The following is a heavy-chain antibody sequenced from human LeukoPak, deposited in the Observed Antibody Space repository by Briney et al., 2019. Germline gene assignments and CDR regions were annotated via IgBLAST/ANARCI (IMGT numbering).Heavy chain of an antibody. CDR1: GFTFTNYG. D-gene: IGHD5-18*01. J-gene: IGHJ4*02. CDR2: IWYDGSNK. Sequence: GGSLRLSCAASGFTFTNYGMHWVRQAPGKGLEWVAVIWYDGSNKYYADSVKGRFTISRDNSKNTLYLQMNSLRAEDTAVYYCASARGSNYGSLGDWGQGTLVTVSS. CDR3: ASARGSNYGSLGD. V-gene: IGHV3-33*01.